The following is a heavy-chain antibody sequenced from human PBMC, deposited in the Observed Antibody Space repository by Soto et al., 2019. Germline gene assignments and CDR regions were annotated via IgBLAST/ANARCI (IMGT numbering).Heavy chain of an antibody. Sequence: QVQLLQSGAEVKKPGASVQVSCKASGYTFTNYGITWVRQAPGQGLEWMGWISAYNGDTHYTQRLQGRVTMTTDTSTSTAYMELRGLRSDDTAVYYCARVRHIVCYFYYYMVVGGKGPTVTVSS. J-gene: IGHJ6*03. CDR1: GYTFTNYG. CDR3: ARVRHIVCYFYYYMVV. CDR2: ISAYNGDT. V-gene: IGHV1-18*01. D-gene: IGHD2-21*01.